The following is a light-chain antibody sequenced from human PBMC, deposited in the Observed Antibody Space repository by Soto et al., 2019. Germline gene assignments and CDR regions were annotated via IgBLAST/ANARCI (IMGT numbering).Light chain of an antibody. CDR1: QSVSSS. J-gene: IGKJ1*01. CDR2: GAS. V-gene: IGKV3-15*01. CDR3: QQYNNWPRT. Sequence: EVVMTQSPANLSVSPGERATLSCRASQSVSSSLAWYQQRPGQAPRLLIYGASIRATGISARFSGSGSGTEFTLTISSLQSEDFAVYYCQQYNNWPRTFGQGTKVEIK.